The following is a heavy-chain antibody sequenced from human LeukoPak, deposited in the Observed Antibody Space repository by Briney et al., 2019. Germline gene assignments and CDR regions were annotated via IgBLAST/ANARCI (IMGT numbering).Heavy chain of an antibody. CDR2: ISTYSGNT. D-gene: IGHD3/OR15-3a*01. Sequence: ASVKVSCKTSGYTFTTYGISWVRQAPGQGLEWMGWISTYSGNTKYAQKFQGRVTMTTDRSTSTAYMDLRSLRSDDTAVYYCARDVDWDLDDWGQGTPVTVSS. CDR3: ARDVDWDLDD. V-gene: IGHV1-18*01. J-gene: IGHJ4*02. CDR1: GYTFTTYG.